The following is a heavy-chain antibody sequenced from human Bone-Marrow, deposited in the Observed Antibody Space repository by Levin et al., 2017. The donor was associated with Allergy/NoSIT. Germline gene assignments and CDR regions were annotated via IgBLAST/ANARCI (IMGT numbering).Heavy chain of an antibody. Sequence: PGGSLRLSCAASGFTFSSYGMHWVRQAPGKGLEWVAVIWYDGSNKYYADSVKGRFTISRDNSKNTLYLQMNSLRAEDTAVYYCARDEGRAPYCSSTSCYRVLDTKNLLTIYYYYGMDVRGQGTTVTVSS. CDR3: ARDEGRAPYCSSTSCYRVLDTKNLLTIYYYYGMDV. J-gene: IGHJ6*02. D-gene: IGHD2-2*01. CDR2: IWYDGSNK. V-gene: IGHV3-33*01. CDR1: GFTFSSYG.